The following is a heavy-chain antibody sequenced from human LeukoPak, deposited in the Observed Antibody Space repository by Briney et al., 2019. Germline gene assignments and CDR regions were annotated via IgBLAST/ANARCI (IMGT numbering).Heavy chain of an antibody. D-gene: IGHD5-24*01. CDR2: ISAYNGNT. Sequence: ASVKVSCEASGYTFTSYGISWVRQAPGQGLEWMGWISAYNGNTNYAQKLQGRVTMTTDTSTSTAYMELRSLRSDDTAVYYCATSSEIDMATHPFDYWGQGTLVTVSS. J-gene: IGHJ4*02. CDR3: ATSSEIDMATHPFDY. CDR1: GYTFTSYG. V-gene: IGHV1-18*01.